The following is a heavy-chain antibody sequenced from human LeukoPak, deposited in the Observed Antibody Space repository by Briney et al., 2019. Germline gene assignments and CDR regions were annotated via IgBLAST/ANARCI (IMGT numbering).Heavy chain of an antibody. CDR1: GGSISSYY. CDR3: ARRKYCSGGSCFAFDY. Sequence: ETLSLTCTVSGGSISSYYWSWIRQPPGKGLEWIGEINHSGSTNYNPSLKSRVTISVDTSKNQFSLKLSSVTAADTAVYYCARRKYCSGGSCFAFDYWGQGTLVTVPS. V-gene: IGHV4-34*01. D-gene: IGHD2-15*01. J-gene: IGHJ4*02. CDR2: INHSGST.